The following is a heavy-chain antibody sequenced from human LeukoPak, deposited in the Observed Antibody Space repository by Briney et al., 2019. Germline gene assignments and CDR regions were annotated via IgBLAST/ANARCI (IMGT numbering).Heavy chain of an antibody. CDR2: IYSGGST. CDR1: GFTVSSNY. D-gene: IGHD4-17*01. J-gene: IGHJ6*02. CDR3: ARDHYGDYVGGMDV. V-gene: IGHV3-66*01. Sequence: GGSLRLSCAASGFTVSSNYISWVRQAPGKGLEWVSVIYSGGSTYYADSVKGRFAISRDNSKNTLYLQMNSLRAEDTAVYYCARDHYGDYVGGMDVWGQGTTVTVSS.